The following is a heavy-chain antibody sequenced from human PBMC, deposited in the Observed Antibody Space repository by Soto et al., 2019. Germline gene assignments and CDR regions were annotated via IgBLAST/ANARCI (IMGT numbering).Heavy chain of an antibody. CDR3: VRHEGWSSSTCSATNWFDP. CDR2: IYYSGSP. D-gene: IGHD2-2*01. V-gene: IGHV4-39*01. Sequence: PSETLSLTCTVSGDSLRSSSYYWGWIRQPPGKGREWIGGIYYSGSPYYNPSHKSRVTIYVDASKNQCSLRLGSVTAADTGVYYCVRHEGWSSSTCSATNWFDPWGQGALVTVSS. CDR1: GDSLRSSSYY. J-gene: IGHJ5*02.